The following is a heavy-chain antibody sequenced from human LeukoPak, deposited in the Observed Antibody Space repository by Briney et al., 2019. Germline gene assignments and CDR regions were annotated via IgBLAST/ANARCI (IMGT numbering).Heavy chain of an antibody. CDR1: GYTFTGYY. CDR2: IIPILGIA. Sequence: GASVKVSCKASGYTFTGYYMHWVRQAPGQGLEWMGRIIPILGIANYAQKFQGRVTITADKSTSTAYMELSSLRSEDTAVYYCARGSNALAVAGDYWGQGTLVTVSS. J-gene: IGHJ4*02. CDR3: ARGSNALAVAGDY. V-gene: IGHV1-69*04. D-gene: IGHD6-19*01.